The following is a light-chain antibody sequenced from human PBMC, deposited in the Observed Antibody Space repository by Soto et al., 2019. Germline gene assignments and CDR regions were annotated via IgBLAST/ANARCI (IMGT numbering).Light chain of an antibody. CDR3: QVWDTTNPVI. CDR2: DLN. Sequence: QSALTQPRSVSGSPGQSVTISCTGTSSDVSAYDYVSWYQHRPGKPPKLMIYDLNKRPSGVPDRFSGSKSGNTATLTTSRVEAGDEADYYCQVWDTTNPVIFGGGTKLTVL. V-gene: IGLV2-11*01. CDR1: SSDVSAYDY. J-gene: IGLJ2*01.